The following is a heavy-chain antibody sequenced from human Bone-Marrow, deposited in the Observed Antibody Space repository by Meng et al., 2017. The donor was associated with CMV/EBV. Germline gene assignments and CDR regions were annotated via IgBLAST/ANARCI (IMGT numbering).Heavy chain of an antibody. CDR2: IYWDDDK. J-gene: IGHJ4*02. V-gene: IGHV2-5*02. D-gene: IGHD3-3*01. Sequence: QNDLKEYGPSTVQPTKNITLAYTFTGFSIRTSGVGVGWIRQPPGKALEWLALIYWDDDKRYSPSLKSRLTITKDTSKNQVVLTMTNMDPVDTATYYCAHTTIFGVVIDYWGQGTLVTVSS. CDR3: AHTTIFGVVIDY. CDR1: GFSIRTSGVG.